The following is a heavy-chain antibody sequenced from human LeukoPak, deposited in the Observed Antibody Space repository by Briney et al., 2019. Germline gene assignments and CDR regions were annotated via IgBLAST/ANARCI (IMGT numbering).Heavy chain of an antibody. Sequence: ASVKVSCKASGYTFTSYYMHWVRQAPGQGLEWMGIINPSGGSTGYAQKFQGRVTMTRDTSTSTVYMELSSLRSEDTAVYYCARGLEGSDDIFPYGMDVWGQGTTVTVSS. J-gene: IGHJ6*02. D-gene: IGHD3-9*01. CDR3: ARGLEGSDDIFPYGMDV. V-gene: IGHV1-46*01. CDR2: INPSGGST. CDR1: GYTFTSYY.